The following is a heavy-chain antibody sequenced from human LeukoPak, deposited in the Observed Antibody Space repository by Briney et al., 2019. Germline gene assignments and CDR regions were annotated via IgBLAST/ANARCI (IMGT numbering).Heavy chain of an antibody. Sequence: GGSLRLSCVASGFTFDTYWMSWVRQAPGKGLEWVANIKQDGSKKYYVDSVKGRFTISRDNAKNSLYVQMNSLRAEDTAVYYCARGKFINSPGGYWGQGTLVTVSS. D-gene: IGHD3-10*01. V-gene: IGHV3-7*01. CDR1: GFTFDTYW. CDR2: IKQDGSKK. CDR3: ARGKFINSPGGY. J-gene: IGHJ4*02.